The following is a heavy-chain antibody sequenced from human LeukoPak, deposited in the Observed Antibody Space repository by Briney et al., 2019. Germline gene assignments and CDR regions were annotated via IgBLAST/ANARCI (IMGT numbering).Heavy chain of an antibody. Sequence: GGSLRLSCAASGFIFYDYVMHWVRHAPGKGREWVSGISWNSGTISYADSVKGRFTISRDNAKNSLYLQMNSLRPEDTALYYCATDLSSASDTFHIWGQGTMVTVSS. CDR2: ISWNSGTI. CDR1: GFIFYDYV. D-gene: IGHD6-19*01. CDR3: ATDLSSASDTFHI. J-gene: IGHJ3*02. V-gene: IGHV3-9*01.